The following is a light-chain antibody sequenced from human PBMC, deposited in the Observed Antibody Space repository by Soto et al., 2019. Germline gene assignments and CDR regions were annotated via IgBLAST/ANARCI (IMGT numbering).Light chain of an antibody. CDR3: AAWDDSLSGPV. CDR2: STN. Sequence: QSVLTQPPSASGTPGQRVTISCSGSTSNIGTNYVYWYQQLPGTAPRLLMYSTNKRPSGVPDRFSGSKSGTSAFLAITGLRSEDEANYYCAAWDDSLSGPVFGGGTTLTVL. V-gene: IGLV1-47*02. CDR1: TSNIGTNY. J-gene: IGLJ2*01.